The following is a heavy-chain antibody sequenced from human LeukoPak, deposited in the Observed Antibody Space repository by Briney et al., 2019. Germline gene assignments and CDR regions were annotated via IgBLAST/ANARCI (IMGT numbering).Heavy chain of an antibody. CDR3: ASDPYGSGIYLDY. CDR2: INHSGST. V-gene: IGHV4-34*01. J-gene: IGHJ4*02. D-gene: IGHD3-10*01. Sequence: PSETLSLTCAVYGGSFSGYYWSWIRQPPGKGLEWIGEINHSGSTNYNPSLKSRVTISVDTSKNQFSLNLSSVTAADTAVYYCASDPYGSGIYLDYWGQGTLVTVSS. CDR1: GGSFSGYY.